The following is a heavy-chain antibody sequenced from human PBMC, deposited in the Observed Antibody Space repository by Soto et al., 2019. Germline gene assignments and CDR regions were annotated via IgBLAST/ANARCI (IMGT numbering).Heavy chain of an antibody. J-gene: IGHJ5*02. CDR2: IIPILGIA. CDR1: GGTFSSYT. V-gene: IGHV1-69*02. CDR3: ASAPMGNNWLDP. Sequence: SVKVSCKASGGTFSSYTISWVRQAPGQGLEWMGRIIPILGIANYAQKFQGRVTITADKSTSTAYMELSSLRSEDTAVYYCASAPMGNNWLDPWGQGTLVTVSS. D-gene: IGHD6-6*01.